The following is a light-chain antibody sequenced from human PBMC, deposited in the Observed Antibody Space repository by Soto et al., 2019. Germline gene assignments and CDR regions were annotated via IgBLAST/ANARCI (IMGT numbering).Light chain of an antibody. CDR3: QQYKSYPT. CDR2: DAY. CDR1: QSMSTG. J-gene: IGKJ2*01. V-gene: IGKV1-5*01. Sequence: DIQMTQSPPTLSASVGDRVTLTCRASQSMSTGLAWYQKKPGKAPKLLSSDAYSLQSGVPSRFSGSGSWTEFSLAISGLQHDDFASCYCQQYKSYPTVGQGTGLEIK.